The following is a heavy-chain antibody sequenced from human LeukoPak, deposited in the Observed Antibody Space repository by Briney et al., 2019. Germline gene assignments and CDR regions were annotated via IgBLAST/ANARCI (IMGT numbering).Heavy chain of an antibody. V-gene: IGHV4-59*08. D-gene: IGHD1-14*01. CDR3: ARVTHQAKTTFDP. Sequence: SETLSLTCTVSGGSISSYYWSWIRQPPGKGLEWIGYIYYSGSTNYNPSLKSRVTISVDTSKNQFSLKLSSVTAADTAVYYCARVTHQAKTTFDPWGQGTLVTVSS. CDR2: IYYSGST. J-gene: IGHJ5*02. CDR1: GGSISSYY.